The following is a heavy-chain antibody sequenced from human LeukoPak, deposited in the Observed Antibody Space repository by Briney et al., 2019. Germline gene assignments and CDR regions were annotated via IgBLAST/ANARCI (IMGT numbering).Heavy chain of an antibody. CDR2: IHYSGST. CDR1: GGSIRSQY. Sequence: PSETLSLTCTVSGGSIRSQYWSWIRQSPGKGLEWIGYIHYSGSTNYNPSLKSRVTISVDTSKNQFSLKLSSVTAADTAVYYCARGRSLWFGELCYFDYWGQGTLVTVSS. D-gene: IGHD3-10*01. J-gene: IGHJ4*02. CDR3: ARGRSLWFGELCYFDY. V-gene: IGHV4-59*11.